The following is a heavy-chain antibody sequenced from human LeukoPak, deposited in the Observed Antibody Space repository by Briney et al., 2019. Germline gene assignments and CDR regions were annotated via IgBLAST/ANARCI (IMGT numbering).Heavy chain of an antibody. CDR3: ARGTPGRFLEWSNSPLDP. CDR2: IYTSGST. D-gene: IGHD3-3*01. Sequence: SQTLSLTCTVSGGSISSNTYYWNWIRQPAGKGLEWIGRIYTSGSTNYNPSLRSRVTMLVDTSKNQFSLRLSSVTAADTAVYYCARGTPGRFLEWSNSPLDPWGQGTLVTVSS. J-gene: IGHJ5*02. CDR1: GGSISSNTYY. V-gene: IGHV4-61*02.